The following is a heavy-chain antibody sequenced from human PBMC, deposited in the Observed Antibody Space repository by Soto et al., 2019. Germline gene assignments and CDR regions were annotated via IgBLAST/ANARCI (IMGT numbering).Heavy chain of an antibody. CDR1: GYSFSSNW. J-gene: IGHJ6*02. CDR3: ARREVTYYCMDV. V-gene: IGHV5-51*01. D-gene: IGHD2-21*02. Sequence: GESLKISCKASGYSFSSNWIGWVRQMPGKGLEWMGIIYPGDSDTRYSPSFQGQVTISADKFSSTAYLQWSSLKASDTAMYYCARREVTYYCMDVWGQGTTGTVS. CDR2: IYPGDSDT.